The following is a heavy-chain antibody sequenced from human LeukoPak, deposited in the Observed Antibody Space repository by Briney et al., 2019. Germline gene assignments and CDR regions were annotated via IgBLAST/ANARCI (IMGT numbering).Heavy chain of an antibody. D-gene: IGHD6-19*01. V-gene: IGHV3-48*04. Sequence: GGSLRLSCVGSGFIFGGYTMNWVRQAPGKGLEWLSYISPSGGNRFYADSVKGRFTISRDNAKNSVFLQMNDLRAGDTALYYCASRRSGWPNDAFDIWGQGTMVIVTS. J-gene: IGHJ3*02. CDR2: ISPSGGNR. CDR1: GFIFGGYT. CDR3: ASRRSGWPNDAFDI.